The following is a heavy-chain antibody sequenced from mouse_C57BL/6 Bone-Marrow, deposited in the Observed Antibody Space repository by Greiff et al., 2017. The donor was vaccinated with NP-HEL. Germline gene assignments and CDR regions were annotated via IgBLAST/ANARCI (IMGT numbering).Heavy chain of an antibody. Sequence: QVQLKQSGPGLVQPSQSLSITCTVSGFSLTSYGVHWVRQSPGKGLEWLGVIWRGGSTAYNAAFMSRLSITKDNSKSQVFFKMNSLQADDTAIYYCAKKKTPMGSSYGGAMDYWGQGTSVTVSS. CDR3: AKKKTPMGSSYGGAMDY. CDR1: GFSLTSYG. D-gene: IGHD1-1*01. V-gene: IGHV2-5*01. J-gene: IGHJ4*01. CDR2: IWRGGST.